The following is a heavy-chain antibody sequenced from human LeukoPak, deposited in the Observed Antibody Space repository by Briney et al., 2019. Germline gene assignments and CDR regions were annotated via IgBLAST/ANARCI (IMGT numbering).Heavy chain of an antibody. CDR2: IYYSGST. CDR1: GGSISSSSYY. J-gene: IGHJ6*02. Sequence: PPETLSLTCTVSGGSISSSSYYWGWIRQPPGKGLEWIGSIYYSGSTYYNPSLKSRVTISVDTSKNQFSLELSSVTAADTAVYYCARRRRYSSSWYGGMDVWGQGTTVTVSS. V-gene: IGHV4-39*01. CDR3: ARRRRYSSSWYGGMDV. D-gene: IGHD6-13*01.